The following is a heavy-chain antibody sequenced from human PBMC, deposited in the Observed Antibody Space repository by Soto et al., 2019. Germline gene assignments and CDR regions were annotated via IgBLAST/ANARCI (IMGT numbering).Heavy chain of an antibody. V-gene: IGHV1-2*02. CDR2: INPITGGT. D-gene: IGHD3-22*01. Sequence: ASVKVSCKASGYTFTSYYIHWVRQAPGQGLEWMGWINPITGGTNYAPKFQGRVTMTRDTSITTAYMELSRLRSDDTAVYYCARNYYDSSDRDYLDYWGQGTPVTISS. CDR1: GYTFTSYY. J-gene: IGHJ4*02. CDR3: ARNYYDSSDRDYLDY.